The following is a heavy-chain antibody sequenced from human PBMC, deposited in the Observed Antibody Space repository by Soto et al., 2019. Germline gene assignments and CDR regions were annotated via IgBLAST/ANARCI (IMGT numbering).Heavy chain of an antibody. D-gene: IGHD5-12*01. Sequence: PGGSLRLSCAASGFTFRSYGMHWVRQALGKGLEWVAIISYDGSNYYHADSVKGRFTISRDNSKTTLYLQMNSLRAEDTAVYYCAKGYSGTGGMDVWGQGTTVTVSS. CDR1: GFTFRSYG. V-gene: IGHV3-30*18. CDR3: AKGYSGTGGMDV. J-gene: IGHJ6*02. CDR2: ISYDGSNY.